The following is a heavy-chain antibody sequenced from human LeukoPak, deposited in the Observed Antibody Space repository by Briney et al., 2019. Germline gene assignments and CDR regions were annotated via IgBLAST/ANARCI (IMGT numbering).Heavy chain of an antibody. V-gene: IGHV4-61*08. J-gene: IGHJ6*03. D-gene: IGHD1-14*01. CDR3: ARLEPEIYYYYYMDV. Sequence: SETLSLTCTVSGDSISSGDYYWSWIRQPPGKGLEWIGYIYYSGSTNYNASLKSRVTILVDTSKNQFSLKLSSVTAADTAVYYCARLEPEIYYYYYMDVWGKGTTVTISS. CDR1: GDSISSGDYY. CDR2: IYYSGST.